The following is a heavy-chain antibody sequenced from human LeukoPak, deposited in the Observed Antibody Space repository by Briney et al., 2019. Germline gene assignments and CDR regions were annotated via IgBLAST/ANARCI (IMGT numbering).Heavy chain of an antibody. CDR3: AREAYDFYYDSSSYYYYFDY. J-gene: IGHJ4*02. D-gene: IGHD3-22*01. V-gene: IGHV1-2*02. CDR1: GYTFTGYY. CDR2: INPNSGGT. Sequence: GASVKVSCKASGYTFTGYYMHWVRQAPGQGLEWMGWINPNSGGTNYAQKFQGRVTMTRDTSISTAYMELSRLRSDDTAVYYCAREAYDFYYDSSSYYYYFDYWGQGTLVTVSS.